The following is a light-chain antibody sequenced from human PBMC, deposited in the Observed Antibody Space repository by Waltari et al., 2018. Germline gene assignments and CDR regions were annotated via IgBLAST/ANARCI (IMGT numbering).Light chain of an antibody. CDR3: AAWDYRLNIWV. V-gene: IGLV1-44*01. CDR2: SYT. CDR1: TSNIGSDT. Sequence: QSVLTQPPSASGTPGQRVTISCSGTTSNIGSDTANWFRHLPGTAPKLLMYSYTQRPSGVPDRFSGSKSGTSASLAISGLQSDDEADYYCAAWDYRLNIWVFGGGTKLTVL. J-gene: IGLJ3*02.